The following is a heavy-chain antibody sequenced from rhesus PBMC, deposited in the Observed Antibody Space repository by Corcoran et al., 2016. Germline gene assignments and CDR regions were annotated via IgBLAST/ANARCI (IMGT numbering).Heavy chain of an antibody. D-gene: IGHD5-42*01. CDR1: GYSISSGYY. CDR3: ARVGSSWSEWDTVGTEWYFDL. V-gene: IGHV4S14*01. J-gene: IGHJ2*01. CDR2: IYGSGGSN. Sequence: QVQLQESGPGLVKPSETLSLTCAVSGYSISSGYYWGWIRQPPGKGLEWIGSIYGSGGSNYLNPSLKSGVTLSVDTSKNQFALKRSSVTAADTAVYYCARVGSSWSEWDTVGTEWYFDLWGPGTPITISS.